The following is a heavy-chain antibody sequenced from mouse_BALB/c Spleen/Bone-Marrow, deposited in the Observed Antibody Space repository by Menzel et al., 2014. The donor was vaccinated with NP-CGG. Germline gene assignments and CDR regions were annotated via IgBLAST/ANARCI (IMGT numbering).Heavy chain of an antibody. V-gene: IGHV1-66*01. Sequence: VQLQESGPELVKPGASVKISCKASGCSLTIHYIHLVKQRTGQLLERNGWRGPRNGSRKYNEKLKGKATLTADTSSSTAYMQLSSLTSEDAAVYCCARRDYYGSTYGFDYWGQGTTLTVSS. J-gene: IGHJ2*01. CDR2: RGPRNGSR. D-gene: IGHD1-1*01. CDR1: GCSLTIHY. CDR3: ARRDYYGSTYGFDY.